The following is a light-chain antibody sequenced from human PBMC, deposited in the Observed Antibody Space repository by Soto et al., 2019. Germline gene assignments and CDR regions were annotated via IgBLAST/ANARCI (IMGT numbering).Light chain of an antibody. CDR1: QSVSNNY. CDR3: QQYGSSGT. CDR2: GAS. V-gene: IGKV3-20*01. Sequence: IGWTQSLGTLSLSPGERATLSCRASQSVSNNYLAWYQQKPGQAPRLLIYGASNRATGIPDRFSGSGSGTDFTLTISRLEPEDFAVYYCQQYGSSGTFGQGTKVDIK. J-gene: IGKJ1*01.